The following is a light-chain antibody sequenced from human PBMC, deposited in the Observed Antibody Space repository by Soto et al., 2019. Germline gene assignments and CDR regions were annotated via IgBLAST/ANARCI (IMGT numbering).Light chain of an antibody. CDR3: QQTYAAPLT. CDR1: PPISVY. Sequence: DIRMTQSPSSLSAFVGDTVTILSRTGPPISVYLNWYQQKPGKAPTLLISAASTLQSGVPSRFSGSGKGTHFTLSISDLRPEDFATYYCQQTYAAPLTFGGGTKVDIK. CDR2: AAS. J-gene: IGKJ4*01. V-gene: IGKV1-39*01.